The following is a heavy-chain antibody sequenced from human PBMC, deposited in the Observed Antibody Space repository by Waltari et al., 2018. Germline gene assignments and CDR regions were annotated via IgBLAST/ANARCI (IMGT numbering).Heavy chain of an antibody. J-gene: IGHJ4*02. CDR3: ARRGGSWSMGLGY. CDR1: GGSISSHY. Sequence: QVQLQESGPGLVKPSETLSLTCTVSGGSISSHYWSWIRQPPGKGLEWIGYIYYSGSTNYSPAIRSRVTITVDTARNQCSLKLSSVTAADTAVYYCARRGGSWSMGLGYWGQGTLVTVSS. D-gene: IGHD3-16*01. V-gene: IGHV4-59*11. CDR2: IYYSGST.